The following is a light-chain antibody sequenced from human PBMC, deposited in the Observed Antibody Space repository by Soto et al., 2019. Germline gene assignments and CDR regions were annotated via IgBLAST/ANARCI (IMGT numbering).Light chain of an antibody. CDR1: QDISNY. Sequence: DIQMTQSPSSLSASVGDRVTITCQASQDISNYLNWLQQKPGKAPKLLIYDASNLETGVPSRFSGSGSGTDFTFTISSLQPEDIATYYCHQYDNLPFTFGPGTKVDI. V-gene: IGKV1-33*01. CDR2: DAS. CDR3: HQYDNLPFT. J-gene: IGKJ3*01.